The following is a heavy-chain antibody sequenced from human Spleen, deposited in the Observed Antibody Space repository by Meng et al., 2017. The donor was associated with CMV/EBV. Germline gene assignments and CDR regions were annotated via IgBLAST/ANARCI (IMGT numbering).Heavy chain of an antibody. CDR3: AREASTGCYDY. Sequence: GESLKISCAASGFTFSSYAMSWVRQAPGKGLEWVSAISGSGGSTYYADSVKGRFTISRDNSKNTIYLQMSSLRAEDAAVYYCAREASTGCYDYWGQGTLVTVS. CDR2: ISGSGGST. CDR1: GFTFSSYA. J-gene: IGHJ4*02. V-gene: IGHV3-23*01. D-gene: IGHD2-2*01.